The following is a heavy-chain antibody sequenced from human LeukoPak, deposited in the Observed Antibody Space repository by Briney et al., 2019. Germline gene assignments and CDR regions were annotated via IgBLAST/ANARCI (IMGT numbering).Heavy chain of an antibody. J-gene: IGHJ6*03. CDR3: ARDRGIAVAGTSGYYYYYYMDV. V-gene: IGHV4-4*07. Sequence: SETLSLTCSVSGASISSYYWSWIRQPAGKGLEWIGRIYTSGNTNYNPSLKSRVTMSVDTSKNQFSLKLSSVTAADTAVYYCARDRGIAVAGTSGYYYYYYMDVWGKGTTVTISS. D-gene: IGHD6-19*01. CDR2: IYTSGNT. CDR1: GASISSYY.